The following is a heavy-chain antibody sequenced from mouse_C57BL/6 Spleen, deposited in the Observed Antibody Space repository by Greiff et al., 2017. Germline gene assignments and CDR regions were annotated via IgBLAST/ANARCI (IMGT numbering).Heavy chain of an antibody. Sequence: VQLQQSGAELVRPGASVTLSCKASGYTFTDYEMHWVKQTPVHGLEWIGAIDPETGGTAYNQKFKGKAILTADKSSSTAYMELRSLTSEDSAVYYCTREGTGTWGFAYWGQGTLVTVSA. D-gene: IGHD4-1*01. CDR2: IDPETGGT. CDR1: GYTFTDYE. CDR3: TREGTGTWGFAY. J-gene: IGHJ3*01. V-gene: IGHV1-15*01.